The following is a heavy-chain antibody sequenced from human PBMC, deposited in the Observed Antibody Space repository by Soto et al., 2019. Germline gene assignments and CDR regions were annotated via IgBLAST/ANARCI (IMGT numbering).Heavy chain of an antibody. J-gene: IGHJ4*02. CDR3: ARINNSAWQPIDY. D-gene: IGHD6-19*01. CDR2: IHHSGNT. Sequence: PSETLSLTCAVSGGSISSGAYSWSWIRQAPGKGLEWIGYIHHSGNTYYNPSLKSRVTISVDKSKNQFSLKLSSVTAADTAVYYCARINNSAWQPIDYWGRGTLVTVSS. CDR1: GGSISSGAYS. V-gene: IGHV4-30-2*01.